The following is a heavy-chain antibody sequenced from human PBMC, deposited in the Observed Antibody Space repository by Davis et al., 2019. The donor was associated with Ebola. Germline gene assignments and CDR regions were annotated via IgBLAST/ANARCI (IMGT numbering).Heavy chain of an antibody. Sequence: GESPNTPRASSGFTVSPNYMRSVRQAQGKGLEWVRVIYSGGSTYYADSVKGRFTISRDNSKNTLYLQMNSLRAEDTAVYYCARIYYYYYGMDVWGQGTTVTVSS. CDR3: ARIYYYYYGMDV. CDR1: GFTVSPNY. CDR2: IYSGGST. V-gene: IGHV3-66*01. J-gene: IGHJ6*02.